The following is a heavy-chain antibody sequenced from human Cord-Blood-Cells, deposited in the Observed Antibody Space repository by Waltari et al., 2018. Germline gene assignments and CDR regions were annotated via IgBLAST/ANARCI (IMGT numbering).Heavy chain of an antibody. CDR3: ARAGYCGGDCHYFDY. Sequence: EVQLVESGGGLVKPGGSLRLSCAASGFTFSSSSLTWVRQAPGKGLEWVASISSSSSYIYYADSVKGRFTISRDNAKNSLYLQMNSLRAEDTAVYYCARAGYCGGDCHYFDYWGQGTLVTVSS. CDR1: GFTFSSSS. D-gene: IGHD2-21*01. CDR2: ISSSSSYI. J-gene: IGHJ4*02. V-gene: IGHV3-21*01.